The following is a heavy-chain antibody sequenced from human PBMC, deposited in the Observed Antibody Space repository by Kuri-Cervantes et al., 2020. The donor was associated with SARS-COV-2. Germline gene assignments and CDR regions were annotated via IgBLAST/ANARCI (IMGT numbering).Heavy chain of an antibody. CDR1: GFTFSSYA. D-gene: IGHD1-7*01. Sequence: GESLKISCAASGFTFSSYAMHWVRQAPGKGLEYVSAISSNGGSAYYADSVKGRFTISRDNSKNTLYLQMSSLRAEDTAVYYCAKEARVTGTTGGGSDYWGQGTLVTVTS. CDR3: AKEARVTGTTGGGSDY. CDR2: ISSNGGSA. J-gene: IGHJ4*02. V-gene: IGHV3-64D*06.